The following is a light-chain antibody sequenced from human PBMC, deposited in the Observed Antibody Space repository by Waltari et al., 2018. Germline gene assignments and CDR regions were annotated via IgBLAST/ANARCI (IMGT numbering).Light chain of an antibody. CDR3: QQYDNLRVT. J-gene: IGKJ3*01. Sequence: DIQMTQSPSSLSASVGDTVTITCRASQSISSYLNWYQQKPGKAPKLLIYDASNLETGVPSRFSGSGSGTDFTFTISSLQPEDIATYYCQQYDNLRVTFGPGTKVDIK. CDR1: QSISSY. V-gene: IGKV1-33*01. CDR2: DAS.